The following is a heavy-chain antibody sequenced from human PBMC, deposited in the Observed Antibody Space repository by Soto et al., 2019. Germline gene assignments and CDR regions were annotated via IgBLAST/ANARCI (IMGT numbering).Heavy chain of an antibody. V-gene: IGHV3-23*01. CDR3: VKEGMAGSGSSYNKCYYDY. D-gene: IGHD3-10*01. J-gene: IGHJ4*02. CDR2: ISGSGRST. Sequence: GGSLRLSCAASGFSFTTYAMSWVRQAPGKGLEWVSAISGSGRSTYYAESVKGRFTISRDNSKNTLYLHMSSLRAEDRTVYYCVKEGMAGSGSSYNKCYYDYWGQGTLVTVSS. CDR1: GFSFTTYA.